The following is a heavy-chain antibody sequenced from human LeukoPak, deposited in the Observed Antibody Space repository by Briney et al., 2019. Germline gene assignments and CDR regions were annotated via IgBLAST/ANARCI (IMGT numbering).Heavy chain of an antibody. V-gene: IGHV3-23*01. D-gene: IGHD2-21*01. CDR3: AKLLGTIYPLWGMDV. CDR2: ISNSGSDT. CDR1: GVTFSKYA. Sequence: GGSLRLSCAVSGVTFSKYAMSWFRQAPGKGLEWVSGISNSGSDTYYADSMKGRFTISRDNSRDTLSLQMNSLRAGDTAVYYCAKLLGTIYPLWGMDVWGQGTTVTVSS. J-gene: IGHJ6*02.